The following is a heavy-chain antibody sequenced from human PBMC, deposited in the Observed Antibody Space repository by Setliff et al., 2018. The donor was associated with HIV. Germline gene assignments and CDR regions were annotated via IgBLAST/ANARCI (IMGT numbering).Heavy chain of an antibody. CDR1: GYTFTGYY. D-gene: IGHD3-10*01. V-gene: IGHV1-2*02. CDR2: INPNSGGT. CDR3: ARVGSRTIWFLLDY. Sequence: ASVKVSCKASGYTFTGYYMHWVRQAPGQGLEWMGWINPNSGGTNYAQKFQGRVTMTRDTSITTAYMELSGLRSGDTAVYYCARVGSRTIWFLLDYWGQGTLVTV. J-gene: IGHJ4*02.